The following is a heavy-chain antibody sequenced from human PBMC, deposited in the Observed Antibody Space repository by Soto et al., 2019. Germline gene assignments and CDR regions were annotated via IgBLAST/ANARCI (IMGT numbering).Heavy chain of an antibody. D-gene: IGHD5-12*01. CDR2: IYHSGRT. V-gene: IGHV4-4*02. CDR1: GDSITNDRW. CDR3: TANGYYSLDY. J-gene: IGHJ4*02. Sequence: QVQLQESGPGLVKPSGTLSLTCSVSGDSITNDRWWSWVRQSPGKGLEWIGEIYHSGRTNYNPSLESRVIISVDKSKNNFSLTLSSVTAADTAVYYCTANGYYSLDYWGQGSLVTVSS.